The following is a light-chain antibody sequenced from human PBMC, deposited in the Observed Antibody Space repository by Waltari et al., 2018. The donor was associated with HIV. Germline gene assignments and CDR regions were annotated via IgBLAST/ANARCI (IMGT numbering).Light chain of an antibody. CDR3: SSYTSSSTRV. V-gene: IGLV2-14*03. CDR2: DVS. CDR1: SSDVGGYNY. J-gene: IGLJ2*01. Sequence: QSALTQPASVSGSPGQSITLPCTGTSSDVGGYNYFSWYQQHPGKAPKLMIYDVSNRPSGVSNRFSGSKSGNTASLTISGLQAEDEADYYCSSYTSSSTRVFGGGTKLTVL.